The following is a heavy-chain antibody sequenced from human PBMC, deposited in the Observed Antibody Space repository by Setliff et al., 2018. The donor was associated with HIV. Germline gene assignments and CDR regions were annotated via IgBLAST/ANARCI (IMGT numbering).Heavy chain of an antibody. D-gene: IGHD2-8*01. CDR2: ISGSGTST. CDR3: AKDMYKYGHNWFDP. J-gene: IGHJ5*02. CDR1: GFTSSSYA. Sequence: GGSLRLSCAASGFTSSSYAMSCVRQAPGKGLEWVATISGSGTSTYYVDSVKGRFTISRDNSKNTLYLQLSRLRAEDTAVYYCAKDMYKYGHNWFDPWGQGTLVTVSS. V-gene: IGHV3-23*01.